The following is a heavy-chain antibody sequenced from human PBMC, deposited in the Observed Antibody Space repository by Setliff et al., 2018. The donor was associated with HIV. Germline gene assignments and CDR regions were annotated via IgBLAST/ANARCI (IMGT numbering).Heavy chain of an antibody. CDR2: INHSGST. V-gene: IGHV4-34*01. CDR3: ARVAGSHYFDY. D-gene: IGHD6-19*01. CDR1: GGSFSGYY. J-gene: IGHJ4*02. Sequence: SETLSLTCAVYGGSFSGYYWSWIRQPPGKGLEWIGEINHSGSTNYNPSLKSRVTISVDTSKNQFSLKLSSVTAADTAVYCCARVAGSHYFDYWGQGTLVTVS.